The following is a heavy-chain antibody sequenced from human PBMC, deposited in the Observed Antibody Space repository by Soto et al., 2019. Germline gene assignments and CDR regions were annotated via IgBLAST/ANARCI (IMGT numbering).Heavy chain of an antibody. Sequence: QVQLVQSGAEVKKPGASVKVSCKASGYIFINYGISWVRQAPGQGLEWMEWINSYNGNTNSAQKVQSRVTMTTDTSTNTAYMELRRLTADDTAVYYCARSAGVVDGDDYWGQGTLVTVSS. CDR2: INSYNGNT. J-gene: IGHJ4*02. CDR3: ARSAGVVDGDDY. V-gene: IGHV1-18*01. CDR1: GYIFINYG. D-gene: IGHD3-10*01.